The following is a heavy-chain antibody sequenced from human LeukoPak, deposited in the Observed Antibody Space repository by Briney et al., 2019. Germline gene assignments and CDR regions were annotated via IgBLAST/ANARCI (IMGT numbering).Heavy chain of an antibody. V-gene: IGHV4-61*02. D-gene: IGHD3-22*01. CDR3: ARVYYYDSSGYRVYYYMDV. CDR1: GGSISSGSYY. J-gene: IGHJ6*03. CDR2: IYTSGST. Sequence: SETLSLTCTVSGGSISSGSYYWSWIRQPAGKGLEWIGRIYTSGSTNYNPPLKSRVTISVDTSKNQFSLKLSSVTAADTAVYYCARVYYYDSSGYRVYYYMDVWGKGTTVTVSS.